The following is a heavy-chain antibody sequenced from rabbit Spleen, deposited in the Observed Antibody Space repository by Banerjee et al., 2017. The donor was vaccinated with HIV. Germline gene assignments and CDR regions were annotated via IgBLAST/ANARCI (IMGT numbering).Heavy chain of an antibody. CDR3: ARDSAGREDFNL. J-gene: IGHJ4*01. CDR1: GLDFSSNYW. D-gene: IGHD4-2*01. Sequence: QEHLEESGGDLVKPGASLTLTCKASGLDFSSNYWICWVHQAPGKGLEWIACIDVIKFGNTYYASWAKGRFTISKTSSTTVTLRMTSLTAADTATYFCARDSAGREDFNLWGQGTLVTVS. V-gene: IGHV1S45*01. CDR2: IDVIKFGNT.